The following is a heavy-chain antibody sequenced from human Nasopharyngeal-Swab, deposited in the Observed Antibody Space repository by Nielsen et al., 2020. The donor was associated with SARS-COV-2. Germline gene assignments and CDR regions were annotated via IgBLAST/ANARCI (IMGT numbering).Heavy chain of an antibody. CDR1: GGSVSTNLY. D-gene: IGHD5-18*01. CDR2: ILHTGSA. J-gene: IGHJ4*02. CDR3: AILFSYGYPPNFDY. Sequence: GSLRLSCTVSGGSVSTNLYWSWVRQAPGKGLEWIAEILHTGSANYNPSPKSRVTISVDTSKNQFSLKLSSVTAADTAVYYCAILFSYGYPPNFDYWGQGTLVTVSS. V-gene: IGHV4-4*02.